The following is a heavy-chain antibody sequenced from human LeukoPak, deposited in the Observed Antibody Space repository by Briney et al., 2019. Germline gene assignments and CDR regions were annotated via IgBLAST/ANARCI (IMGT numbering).Heavy chain of an antibody. CDR1: GGSISSYY. J-gene: IGHJ4*02. V-gene: IGHV4-59*08. D-gene: IGHD2-8*02. CDR2: IYYSGST. CDR3: AGTTGTSTNPLFDY. Sequence: PSETLSLTCTVSGGSISSYYWSWIRQPPGKGLEWIGYIYYSGSTNYNPSLKSRVTISVDTSKDQFSLKLSSVTAADTAVYYCAGTTGTSTNPLFDYWGQGTLVTVSS.